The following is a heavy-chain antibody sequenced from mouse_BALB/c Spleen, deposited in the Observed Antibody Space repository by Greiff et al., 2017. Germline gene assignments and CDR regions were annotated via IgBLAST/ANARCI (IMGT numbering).Heavy chain of an antibody. CDR2: INPSNGGT. J-gene: IGHJ4*01. Sequence: VKLMESGAELVKPGASVKLSCKASGYTFTSYYMYWVKQRPGQGLEWIGEINPSNGGTNFNEKFKSKATLTVDKSSSTAYMQLSSLTSEDSAVYYCTRESYYAMDYWGQGTSVTVSS. CDR3: TRESYYAMDY. CDR1: GYTFTSYY. V-gene: IGHV1S81*02.